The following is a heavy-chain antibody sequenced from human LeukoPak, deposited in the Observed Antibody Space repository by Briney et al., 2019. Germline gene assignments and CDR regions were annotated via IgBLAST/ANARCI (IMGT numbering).Heavy chain of an antibody. CDR1: GFTFSNYA. CDR3: AKAHSISWPYAFDS. V-gene: IGHV3-23*01. J-gene: IGHJ4*02. D-gene: IGHD6-13*01. CDR2: ISGNGGRT. Sequence: PGGSLRLSCADSGFTFSNYAMAWVRQAPGKGLEWVSAISGNGGRTYSADSVQGRFTISRDNSKNTVYLQMDNLRAEDSAMYYCAKAHSISWPYAFDSWGQGTLVTVSS.